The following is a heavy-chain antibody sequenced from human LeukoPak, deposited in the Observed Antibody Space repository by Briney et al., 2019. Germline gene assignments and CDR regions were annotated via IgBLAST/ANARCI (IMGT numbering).Heavy chain of an antibody. Sequence: PSETLSLTCAVSGGAVSSYHWSWIRQPPGKGLEWIGEINHSGSTNYNPSLKGRVTISVDMSNNQFSLKLSSVTAADTAVYYCVRGNYCSGGSCYHYYYYYMDVWGKGTTGTVSS. CDR3: VRGNYCSGGSCYHYYYYYMDV. CDR2: INHSGST. D-gene: IGHD2-15*01. CDR1: GGAVSSYH. J-gene: IGHJ6*03. V-gene: IGHV4-34*01.